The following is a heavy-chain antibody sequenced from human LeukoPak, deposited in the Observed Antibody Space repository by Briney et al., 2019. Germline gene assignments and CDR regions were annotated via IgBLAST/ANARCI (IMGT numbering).Heavy chain of an antibody. CDR2: ISYDGSKK. V-gene: IGHV3-30*03. J-gene: IGHJ5*02. Sequence: PGGSLRLSCEVSGFTFNTYGIHWVRQTPGKGLEWVALISYDGSKKYYTDSVKGRFTISRDNSKNTLYLQMDSLRSEDTAVYYCARVLCSSTGCSSSPWFDPWGQGTLVTVSS. CDR3: ARVLCSSTGCSSSPWFDP. D-gene: IGHD2-2*01. CDR1: GFTFNTYG.